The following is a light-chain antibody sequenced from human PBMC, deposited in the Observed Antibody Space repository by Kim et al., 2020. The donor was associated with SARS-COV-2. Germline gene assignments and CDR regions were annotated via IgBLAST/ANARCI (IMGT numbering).Light chain of an antibody. J-gene: IGKJ5*01. V-gene: IGKV1-39*01. Sequence: DIQMTQSPSSLSASVGDRVTLTCRASHIIYTYLNWYQLKTGKAPKLLVYVASSLQSGVPSRFSGSGSGTEFTLTISSLQPEDCATYFCQKSYSTPVTFGQGTRLEIK. CDR3: QKSYSTPVT. CDR1: HIIYTY. CDR2: VAS.